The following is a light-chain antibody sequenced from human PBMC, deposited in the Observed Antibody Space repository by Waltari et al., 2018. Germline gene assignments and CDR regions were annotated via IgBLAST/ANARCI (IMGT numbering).Light chain of an antibody. J-gene: IGLJ2*01. CDR1: RSNLGGGYD. V-gene: IGLV1-40*01. CDR3: QCYDSRLSGVV. Sequence: QSVLTQPPSVSGAPGQGVTISCTGSRSNLGGGYDVHWYQQVPGTAPKVLIYANSNRPSGVPDRFSGSKSGTSASLAITGLQAEDEADYYCQCYDSRLSGVVFGGGTKLTVL. CDR2: ANS.